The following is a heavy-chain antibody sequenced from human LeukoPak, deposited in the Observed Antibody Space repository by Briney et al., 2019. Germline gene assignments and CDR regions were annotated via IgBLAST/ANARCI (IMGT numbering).Heavy chain of an antibody. Sequence: GGSLRLSCAASGFTFSSHGMHWVRQASGKGLEWVAVIWYDGSNIYYADFVKGRFTISRDNSKNTLYLQLNSLRAEDTALYYCARARNDYDSNGFSLLDYWGQGTLVTVSS. CDR3: ARARNDYDSNGFSLLDY. D-gene: IGHD3-22*01. CDR2: IWYDGSNI. J-gene: IGHJ4*02. V-gene: IGHV3-33*08. CDR1: GFTFSSHG.